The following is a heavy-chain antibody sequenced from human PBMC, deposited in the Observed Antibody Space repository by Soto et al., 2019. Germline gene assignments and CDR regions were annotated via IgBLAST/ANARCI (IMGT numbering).Heavy chain of an antibody. CDR3: AKGHFYGSGTYLDY. V-gene: IGHV3-23*01. CDR2: ISGSGDAT. D-gene: IGHD3-10*01. Sequence: VQLLESGGGLVQPGGSLRLSCTASGFTFYSYAMNWVRQAPGKGLEWVSAISGSGDATFYADSVKGRFTISRDSSKNTLYLQMNSLRAEDTAVYYCAKGHFYGSGTYLDYWGQGTLVTVSS. J-gene: IGHJ4*02. CDR1: GFTFYSYA.